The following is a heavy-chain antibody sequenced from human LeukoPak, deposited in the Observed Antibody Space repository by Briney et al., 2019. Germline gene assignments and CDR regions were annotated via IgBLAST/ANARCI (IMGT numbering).Heavy chain of an antibody. CDR1: GGTFSSYA. D-gene: IGHD1-7*01. V-gene: IGHV1-69*05. CDR2: IIPIFGTA. Sequence: SVKVSCKASGGTFSSYAISRVRQAPGQGLEWMGGIIPIFGTANYAQKFQGRVTITTDESTSTAYMELSSLRSEDTAVYYCARAQLELRLYYYYYYMDVWGKGTTVTVSS. CDR3: ARAQLELRLYYYYYYMDV. J-gene: IGHJ6*03.